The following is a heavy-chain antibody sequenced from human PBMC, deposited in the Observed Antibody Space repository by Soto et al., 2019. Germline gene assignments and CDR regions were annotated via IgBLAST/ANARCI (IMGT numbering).Heavy chain of an antibody. V-gene: IGHV1-69*01. Sequence: QVQRVQSGAEVKKPGSSVKVSCKASGGTFSSYAISWVRQAPGQGLEWMGGIIPIFGTANYAQKFQGRVTITADESTRTAYMGLSSLRSEDTAVYYCAVIAARPSYFDYWGQGTLVTVSS. CDR2: IIPIFGTA. D-gene: IGHD6-6*01. CDR3: AVIAARPSYFDY. CDR1: GGTFSSYA. J-gene: IGHJ4*02.